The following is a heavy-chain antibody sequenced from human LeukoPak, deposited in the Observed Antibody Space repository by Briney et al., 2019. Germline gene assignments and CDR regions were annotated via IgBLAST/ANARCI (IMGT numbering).Heavy chain of an antibody. CDR3: AKDLVRGIITPFEY. CDR1: KFTFCDYA. Sequence: PGGSLRLSCVASKFTFCDYAMHWVRQTPGKGLEWVAGITWNSDAVDYADSVRGRFTISRDNAKNSLYLQMTRLRPEDTAFYYCAKDLVRGIITPFEYWGQGVLVTVSA. J-gene: IGHJ4*02. CDR2: ITWNSDAV. D-gene: IGHD3-10*01. V-gene: IGHV3-9*01.